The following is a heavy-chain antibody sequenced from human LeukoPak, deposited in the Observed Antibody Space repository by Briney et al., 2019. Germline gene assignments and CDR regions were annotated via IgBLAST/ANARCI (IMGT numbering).Heavy chain of an antibody. CDR1: GYTFSDYG. CDR2: ISYSGVVK. J-gene: IGHJ4*02. Sequence: PGTSLRLSCTASGYTFSDYGMHWVRQAPGKGLEWLSVISYSGVVKFYADSVKGRFTISRDNSKNTVYLQMNNLADEDTAVYYCSTEAAVLTPGIAASNHEYWGQGTLVTVSS. V-gene: IGHV3-30*03. CDR3: STEAAVLTPGIAASNHEY. D-gene: IGHD6-25*01.